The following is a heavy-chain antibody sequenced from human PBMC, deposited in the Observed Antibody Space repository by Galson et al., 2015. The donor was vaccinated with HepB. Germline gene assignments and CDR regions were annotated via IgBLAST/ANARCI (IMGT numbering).Heavy chain of an antibody. CDR1: GYTFTNYD. J-gene: IGHJ4*02. D-gene: IGHD7-27*01. CDR3: ARNSAETGDFDY. V-gene: IGHV1-8*01. Sequence: SVKVSCKAAGYTFTNYDINWVRQATGQGLEWLGWMNANTGSTGYAQKFQGRVTMTRDTPISTAYMELSSLRSEDTAVYYCARNSAETGDFDYWGEGSLVTVSS. CDR2: MNANTGST.